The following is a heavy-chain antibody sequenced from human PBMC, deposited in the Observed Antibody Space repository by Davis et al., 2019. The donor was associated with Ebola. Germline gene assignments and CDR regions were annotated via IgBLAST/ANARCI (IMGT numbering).Heavy chain of an antibody. CDR1: GFTFSSYG. CDR3: ASPLYSNYGYGMDV. CDR2: IKSKTDGGTT. D-gene: IGHD4-11*01. Sequence: GESLKISCAASGFTFSSYGMHWVRQAPGKGLEWVGRIKSKTDGGTTDYAAPVKGRFTISRDDSKNTLYLQMNSLRAEDTAVYYCASPLYSNYGYGMDVWGKGTTVTVSS. J-gene: IGHJ6*04. V-gene: IGHV3-15*01.